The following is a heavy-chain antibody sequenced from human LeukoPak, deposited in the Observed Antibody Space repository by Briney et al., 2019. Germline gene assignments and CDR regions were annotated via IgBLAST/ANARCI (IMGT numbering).Heavy chain of an antibody. Sequence: PGGSLRLSCAASGFTFSSYSMNWVRQAPGKGLEWVSSISSSSSYIYYADSVKGRFTISRDNAKNSLYLQMNSLRAEDTAVYYCAKVTGRGYDILTGYLHYYYYYYMDVWGKGTTVTISS. CDR2: ISSSSSYI. J-gene: IGHJ6*03. D-gene: IGHD3-9*01. CDR1: GFTFSSYS. V-gene: IGHV3-21*04. CDR3: AKVTGRGYDILTGYLHYYYYYYMDV.